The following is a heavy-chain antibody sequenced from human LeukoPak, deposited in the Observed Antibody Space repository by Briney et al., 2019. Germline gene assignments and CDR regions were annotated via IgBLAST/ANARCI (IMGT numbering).Heavy chain of an antibody. CDR3: AKSPYVVVVPAAYFDY. Sequence: GGSLRLSCAASGFTFSSYAMSWVRQAPGKGLEWVSAISGSGGSTYYADSVKGRFTISRDNSKNTLYLQMNSLRAEDTAVYYCAKSPYVVVVPAAYFDYWGQGTLVTVSS. V-gene: IGHV3-23*01. D-gene: IGHD2-2*01. CDR2: ISGSGGST. CDR1: GFTFSSYA. J-gene: IGHJ4*02.